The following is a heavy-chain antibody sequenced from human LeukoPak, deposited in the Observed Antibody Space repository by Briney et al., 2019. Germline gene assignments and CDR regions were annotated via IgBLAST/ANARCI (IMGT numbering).Heavy chain of an antibody. J-gene: IGHJ4*02. CDR1: GFTFSDYY. CDR2: IYSCGST. Sequence: GGSLRLSCAASGFTFSDYYMNWIRQAPGKGLEWVSVIYSCGSTYYADSVKGRFTISRDNSKNTLYLQMNSLRAEDTAVYYCARDGVFRSIAVAGLDYWGQGTLVTVSS. D-gene: IGHD6-19*01. V-gene: IGHV3-66*03. CDR3: ARDGVFRSIAVAGLDY.